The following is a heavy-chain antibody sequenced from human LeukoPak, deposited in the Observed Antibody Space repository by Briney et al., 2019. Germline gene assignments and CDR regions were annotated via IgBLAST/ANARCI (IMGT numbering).Heavy chain of an antibody. D-gene: IGHD5-18*01. CDR2: IHESGSYQ. Sequence: GGSLRLSCAASGFTFSSYAMHWVRQAPGKGLEWVAHIHESGSYQNYVDSVRGRFTVSRDNTKRVLYLQMDSLRAEDTAVYYCARDIPGGASFLDQWGQGTLVTVSS. CDR1: GFTFSSYA. V-gene: IGHV3-7*01. CDR3: ARDIPGGASFLDQ. J-gene: IGHJ5*02.